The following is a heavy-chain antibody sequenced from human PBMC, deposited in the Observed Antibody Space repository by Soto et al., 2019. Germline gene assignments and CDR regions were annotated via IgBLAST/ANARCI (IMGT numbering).Heavy chain of an antibody. J-gene: IGHJ4*02. V-gene: IGHV6-1*01. CDR2: TYYRSKWYN. Sequence: PSQTLSLTCAISGDSVSSNSAAWNWIRQSPSRGLEWLGRTYYRSKWYNDYAVSVKSRITINPDTSKNQFSLQLNSVTPEDTAVYYCARDLPPHIAVAGLFDYWGQGTLVTVPS. D-gene: IGHD6-19*01. CDR1: GDSVSSNSAA. CDR3: ARDLPPHIAVAGLFDY.